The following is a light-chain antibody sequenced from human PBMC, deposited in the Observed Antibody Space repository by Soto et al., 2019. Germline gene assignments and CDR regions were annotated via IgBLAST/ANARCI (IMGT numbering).Light chain of an antibody. CDR2: GAS. J-gene: IGKJ1*01. Sequence: EIVMTQSPATLSVSPGERATLSCRASQSVSSNLAWYQQKPGQAPRLLIYGASARATGIPARFSGSGSGTEVTLTISSLQYEDFAVYYCQQYNNWLRTFGQGTKVEIK. CDR1: QSVSSN. CDR3: QQYNNWLRT. V-gene: IGKV3-15*01.